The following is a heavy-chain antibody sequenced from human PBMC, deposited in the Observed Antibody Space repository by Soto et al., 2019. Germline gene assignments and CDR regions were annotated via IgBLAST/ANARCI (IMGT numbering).Heavy chain of an antibody. V-gene: IGHV5-51*01. CDR1: GYSFTSYY. Sequence: PGESLKISCKGSGYSFTSYYIAWVRQMPGKGLEWMGIIHPGDSETRYSPSFQGHVIISADKSISSAYLQWSSLEAADTAMYYCARQRITRVRGVSSSGLDVWAKGPRSPSP. J-gene: IGHJ6*02. D-gene: IGHD3-10*01. CDR2: IHPGDSET. CDR3: ARQRITRVRGVSSSGLDV.